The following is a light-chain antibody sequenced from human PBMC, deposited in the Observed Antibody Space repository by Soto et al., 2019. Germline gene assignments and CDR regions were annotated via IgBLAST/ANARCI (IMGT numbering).Light chain of an antibody. CDR2: GAS. CDR3: QQYVSSPQT. Sequence: EIVLTQPPGTLSLSQGERATLSCRASQSVSNNLAWYQQKPGQAPRLLIYGASNRATGIPDRFSGSGSGTDFTLTISRLEPEDFAMYFCQQYVSSPQTFGQGTKVDIK. CDR1: QSVSNN. V-gene: IGKV3-20*01. J-gene: IGKJ1*01.